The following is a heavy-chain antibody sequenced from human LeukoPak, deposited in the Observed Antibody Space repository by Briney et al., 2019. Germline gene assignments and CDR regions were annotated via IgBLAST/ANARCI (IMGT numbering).Heavy chain of an antibody. CDR2: IYYGGST. Sequence: SETLSLTCNVSGGSVTSHYWSWIRQPPGKGLEWIGFIYYGGSTNYNPSLKSRVTMSLDTSKNQFPLKLTSVTAADTAVYYCARETYNFWSGYPDYWGQGALVTVSS. V-gene: IGHV4-59*02. CDR3: ARETYNFWSGYPDY. D-gene: IGHD3-3*01. J-gene: IGHJ4*02. CDR1: GGSVTSHY.